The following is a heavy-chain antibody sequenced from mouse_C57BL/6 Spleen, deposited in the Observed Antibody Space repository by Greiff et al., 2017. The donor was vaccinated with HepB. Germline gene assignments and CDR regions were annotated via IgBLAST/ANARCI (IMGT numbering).Heavy chain of an antibody. V-gene: IGHV1-47*01. D-gene: IGHD1-1*01. CDR2: FHPYNDDT. CDR3: ARGYYYGSSSHFDY. J-gene: IGHJ2*01. CDR1: GYTFTTYP. Sequence: LVESGAELVKPGASVKMSCKASGYTFTTYPIEWMKQNHGKSLEWIGNFHPYNDDTKYNEKFKGKATLTVEKSSSTVYLELSRLTSDDSAVYYCARGYYYGSSSHFDYWGQGTTLTVSS.